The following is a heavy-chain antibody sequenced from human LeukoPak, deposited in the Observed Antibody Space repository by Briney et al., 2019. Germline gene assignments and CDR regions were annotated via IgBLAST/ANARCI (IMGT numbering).Heavy chain of an antibody. V-gene: IGHV1-69*04. J-gene: IGHJ4*02. Sequence: ASVKVSCKASGGTFSSYAISWVRQAPGQGLEWMGRIIPILGIANYAQKFQGRVTITADKSTSTVYMELSSLRSEDTAVYYCATHDPGSYWGQGTLVTVSS. CDR2: IIPILGIA. CDR1: GGTFSSYA. CDR3: ATHDPGSY.